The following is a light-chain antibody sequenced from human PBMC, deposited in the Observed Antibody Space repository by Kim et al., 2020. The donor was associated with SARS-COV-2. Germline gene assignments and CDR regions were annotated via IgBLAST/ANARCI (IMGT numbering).Light chain of an antibody. Sequence: SRWERATLSCTASQSVSSSYLAWYQQKPGQAPRLLIDGASSRATGIPDRFSGSGSGTDFTLTISRLEPEDFAVYYCQQYGSSPLTFGGGTKVDIK. CDR1: QSVSSSY. J-gene: IGKJ4*01. V-gene: IGKV3-20*01. CDR3: QQYGSSPLT. CDR2: GAS.